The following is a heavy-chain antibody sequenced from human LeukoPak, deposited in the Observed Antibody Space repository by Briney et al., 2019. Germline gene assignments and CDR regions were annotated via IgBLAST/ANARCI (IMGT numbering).Heavy chain of an antibody. D-gene: IGHD3-3*01. CDR1: GFTFSNYA. CDR3: ARVSAYYDFWSAYLDY. Sequence: AGGSLRLSCGASGFTFSNYAMSWIRQAPGKGLEWVSIISGGGITYYADSVKGRFTISRDNSKNTLYLQMNSLRAEDTAVYYCARVSAYYDFWSAYLDYWGQGTLVTVSS. CDR2: ISGGGIT. V-gene: IGHV3-23*01. J-gene: IGHJ4*02.